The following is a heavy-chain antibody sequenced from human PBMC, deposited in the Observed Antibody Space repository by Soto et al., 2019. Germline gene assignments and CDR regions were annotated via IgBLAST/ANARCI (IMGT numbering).Heavy chain of an antibody. CDR2: ISYDGSNK. D-gene: IGHD1-26*01. Sequence: QVQLVESGGGVVQPGRSLRLSCAASGFTFSSYAMHWVRQAPGKGLEWVAVISYDGSNKYYADSVKGRFTISRDNSNNTLYLQMNSLRAEDTAVYYCARDIGTAVDYWGQGTLVTVSS. CDR1: GFTFSSYA. CDR3: ARDIGTAVDY. V-gene: IGHV3-30-3*01. J-gene: IGHJ4*02.